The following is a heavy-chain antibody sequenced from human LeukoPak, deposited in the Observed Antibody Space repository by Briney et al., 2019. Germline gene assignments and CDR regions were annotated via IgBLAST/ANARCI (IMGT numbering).Heavy chain of an antibody. Sequence: ASVKVSCKASGYTFTGYYMYWVRQAPGQGLGWMGWINPNSGGTNYAQKFQGRVTMTRDTSISTAYMELSRLRSDDTAVYYCAKCALNGDPYDAFDMWGQGTMVTVSS. D-gene: IGHD2-8*01. V-gene: IGHV1-2*02. CDR1: GYTFTGYY. CDR3: AKCALNGDPYDAFDM. J-gene: IGHJ3*02. CDR2: INPNSGGT.